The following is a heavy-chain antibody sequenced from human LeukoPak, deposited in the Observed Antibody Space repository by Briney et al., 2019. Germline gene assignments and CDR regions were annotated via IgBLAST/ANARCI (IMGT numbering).Heavy chain of an antibody. D-gene: IGHD4-23*01. J-gene: IGHJ4*02. CDR2: ISSSGRTI. Sequence: GGSLRLSCAASGFTFSSYEMNWVRQAPGKGLEWVSYISSSGRTIYYADSVKGRFTISRDNAKNSLYLQMNSLRAEDTAVYYCARDKDYDGSFDYWGQGTLVTVSS. V-gene: IGHV3-48*03. CDR1: GFTFSSYE. CDR3: ARDKDYDGSFDY.